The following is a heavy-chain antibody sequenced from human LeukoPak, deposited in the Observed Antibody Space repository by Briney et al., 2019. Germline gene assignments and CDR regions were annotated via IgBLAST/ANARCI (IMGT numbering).Heavy chain of an antibody. Sequence: GASVKVSCKASGYTFASYAMHWVRQAPGQRLEWMGWILAGNGNTKYSQRFQGRVTITRDTSARTAYMELSSLKSEGTAVYYCARALGIVYSRPFDYWGQGTLVTVPS. CDR2: ILAGNGNT. CDR3: ARALGIVYSRPFDY. D-gene: IGHD3-22*01. V-gene: IGHV1-3*01. CDR1: GYTFASYA. J-gene: IGHJ4*02.